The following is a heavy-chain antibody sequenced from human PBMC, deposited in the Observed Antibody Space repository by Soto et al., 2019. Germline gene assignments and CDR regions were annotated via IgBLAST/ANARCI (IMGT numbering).Heavy chain of an antibody. V-gene: IGHV3-13*04. CDR1: GFTFSSYD. CDR3: ARAIGPTLFDY. D-gene: IGHD3-22*01. Sequence: XGGPRLACSASGFTFSSYDMHWVRQGPGKGLEWVSAIGTAGDTNYAGSVKGRFTISRENAKNSLYLQMNSLRAGDTAIYFCARAIGPTLFDYWGQGTLVTVSS. J-gene: IGHJ4*02. CDR2: IGTAGDT.